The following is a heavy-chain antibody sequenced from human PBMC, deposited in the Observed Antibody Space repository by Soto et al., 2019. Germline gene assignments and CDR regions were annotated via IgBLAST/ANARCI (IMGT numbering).Heavy chain of an antibody. D-gene: IGHD4-17*01. J-gene: IGHJ3*02. CDR1: GFTFSSYA. V-gene: IGHV3-64*01. Sequence: EVQLVESGGGLVQPGGSLRLSCAASGFTFSSYAMHWVRQAPGKGLEYVSAISSNGGSTHYANSVKGRFTISRDNSKNTLYLQMGSLRAEDMAMYYCARDGLRQYAFDIWGQGTMVTVSS. CDR3: ARDGLRQYAFDI. CDR2: ISSNGGST.